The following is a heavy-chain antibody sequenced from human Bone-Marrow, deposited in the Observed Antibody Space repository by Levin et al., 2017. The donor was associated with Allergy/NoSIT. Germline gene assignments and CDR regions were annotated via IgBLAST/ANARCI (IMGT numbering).Heavy chain of an antibody. CDR1: GFTFRNYA. CDR3: ARDPTRDYDRWSGSEINWFDP. V-gene: IGHV3-33*01. CDR2: IWFDGNYK. D-gene: IGHD3-3*01. Sequence: GESLKISCAASGFTFRNYAMHRVRQAPGKGLEWVAVIWFDGNYKNYGDAVKGRFTISRHNSEDTLHLHMNSLRVEDTAIYHCARDPTRDYDRWSGSEINWFDPWGQGTLVTVSS. J-gene: IGHJ5*02.